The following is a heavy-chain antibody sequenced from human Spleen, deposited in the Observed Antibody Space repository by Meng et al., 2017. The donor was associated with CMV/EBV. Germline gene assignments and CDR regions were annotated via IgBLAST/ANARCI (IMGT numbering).Heavy chain of an antibody. CDR2: ISAYNGNT. CDR1: GYTFTSYG. D-gene: IGHD3-22*01. Sequence: ASVKVSCKASGYTFTSYGISWVRQAPGQGLEWMGWISAYNGNTNYAQKLQGRVTMTTDTSTSTVYMELSSLRSEDTAVYYCARERTAMITSGGHAFDIWGQGTMVTVSS. CDR3: ARERTAMITSGGHAFDI. V-gene: IGHV1-18*01. J-gene: IGHJ3*02.